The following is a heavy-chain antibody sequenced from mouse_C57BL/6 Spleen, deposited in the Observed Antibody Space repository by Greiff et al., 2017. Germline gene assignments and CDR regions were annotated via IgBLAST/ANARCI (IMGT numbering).Heavy chain of an antibody. J-gene: IGHJ4*01. CDR1: GYTFTSYW. D-gene: IGHD2-5*01. CDR3: ARSYYSNYGDAMDY. Sequence: QVQLQQPGAELVKPGASVKLSCKASGYTFTSYWMHWVKQRPGQGLEWIGMIHPNSGSTNYNEKFKSKATLTVDKSSSTAYMQLSSLTSEDSAVYYCARSYYSNYGDAMDYWGQGTSVTVSS. CDR2: IHPNSGST. V-gene: IGHV1-64*01.